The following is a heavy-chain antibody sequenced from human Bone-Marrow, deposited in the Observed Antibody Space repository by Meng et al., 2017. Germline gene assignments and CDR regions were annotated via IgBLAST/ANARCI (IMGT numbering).Heavy chain of an antibody. D-gene: IGHD6-25*01. CDR1: GFTFSSYW. Sequence: GESLKISCAASGFTFSSYWMSWVRQAPGKGLEWVANIKQDGSEKYYADSVKGRSTISRDNAKNSLYLQMNSLRAEDTALYYCAKDYVYQLLHHHGAFDIWGQGTMVTVSS. CDR2: IKQDGSEK. CDR3: AKDYVYQLLHHHGAFDI. J-gene: IGHJ3*02. V-gene: IGHV3-7*03.